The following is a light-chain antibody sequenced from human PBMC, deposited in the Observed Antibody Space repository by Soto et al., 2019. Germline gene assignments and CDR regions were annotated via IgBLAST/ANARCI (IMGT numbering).Light chain of an antibody. CDR1: HSLVYSDGIAY. Sequence: DVVMTQSPLSLPVTLGQPASISCRSSHSLVYSDGIAYLNWFQQRPGQSPRRLIYKVSYRDSGVPDRLSGSGSGTDFTLRISRVEAEDVGVYYCMQGTPWPPYTFGQGTKLEIK. V-gene: IGKV2-30*01. CDR3: MQGTPWPPYT. CDR2: KVS. J-gene: IGKJ2*01.